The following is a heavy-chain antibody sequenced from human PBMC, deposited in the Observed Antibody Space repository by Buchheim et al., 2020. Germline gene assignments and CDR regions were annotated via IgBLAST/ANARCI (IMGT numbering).Heavy chain of an antibody. Sequence: QLQLLESGPGLVKPSETLSLTCTVSGASISTRNYYWVWLRRPPGKGLESIGSIHYRGNTYYNPSLKSRVTISVDTSENQFSLKLSSVTAADTAVYYCARQGAVWYEVDYWGQGTL. D-gene: IGHD6-13*01. J-gene: IGHJ4*02. CDR2: IHYRGNT. CDR3: ARQGAVWYEVDY. V-gene: IGHV4-39*01. CDR1: GASISTRNYY.